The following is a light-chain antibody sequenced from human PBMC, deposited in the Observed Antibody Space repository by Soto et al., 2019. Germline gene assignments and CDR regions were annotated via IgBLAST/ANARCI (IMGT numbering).Light chain of an antibody. CDR1: KLGDKY. V-gene: IGLV3-1*01. Sequence: SYDLTQPPSVSVSPGQKASITCSGAKLGDKYTCWYQQKPGQSPVLVIYQHSQRPSGIPERFSGSNSGNTATLTISGTQAMDEADYYCQAWDSSTDVVFGGGTKVTVL. J-gene: IGLJ2*01. CDR3: QAWDSSTDVV. CDR2: QHS.